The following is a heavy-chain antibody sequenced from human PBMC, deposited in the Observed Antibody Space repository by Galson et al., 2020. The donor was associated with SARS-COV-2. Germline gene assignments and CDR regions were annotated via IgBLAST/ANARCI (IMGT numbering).Heavy chain of an antibody. CDR2: ISSSGSYI. Sequence: TGGSLRLSCAASGFTFSSYSMNWVRQAPGKGLEWVSSISSSGSYIYYADSVKGRFTISRDNAKDSLYLQMNSLRAEDTAVYYCARVSGAWYYYDSSGYADYWGQGTLVTVSS. D-gene: IGHD3-22*01. CDR1: GFTFSSYS. V-gene: IGHV3-21*01. CDR3: ARVSGAWYYYDSSGYADY. J-gene: IGHJ4*02.